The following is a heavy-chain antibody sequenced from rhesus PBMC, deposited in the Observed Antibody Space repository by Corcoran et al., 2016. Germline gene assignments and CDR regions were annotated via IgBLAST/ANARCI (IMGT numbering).Heavy chain of an antibody. CDR2: FIIGGGRT. CDR1: GFTFSSYG. CDR3: AKEGDYGTDFDY. D-gene: IGHD4-29*01. J-gene: IGHJ4*01. V-gene: IGHV3S5*01. Sequence: EVQLVETGGGLVQPGGSLKLSCAASGFTFSSYGMSWVRQAPGKGLEWVSAFIIGGGRTYYADSVKGRFTISRDNSKNTLSLQMNSLRAEDTAVYYCAKEGDYGTDFDYWGRGVLVTVSS.